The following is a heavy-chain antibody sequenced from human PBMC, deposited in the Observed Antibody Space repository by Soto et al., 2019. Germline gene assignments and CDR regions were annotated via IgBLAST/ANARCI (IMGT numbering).Heavy chain of an antibody. CDR1: RFSFSSYG. J-gene: IGHJ4*02. D-gene: IGHD1-1*01. CDR2: VDADGSGT. CDR3: AGASGWKFDY. Sequence: GGSLRLSCAASRFSFSSYGMHWVRQAPGTGLVWVSRVDADGSGTTYAGSVKGRFSISRDNAKNTVSLQMNNLRAEDTAVYYCAGASGWKFDYWGLGVLVTVS. V-gene: IGHV3-74*01.